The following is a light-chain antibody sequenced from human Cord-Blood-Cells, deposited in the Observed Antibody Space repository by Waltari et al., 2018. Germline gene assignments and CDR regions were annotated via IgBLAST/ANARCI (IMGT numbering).Light chain of an antibody. J-gene: IGKJ2*03. CDR2: EVS. CDR1: QSLLHSDGKTY. Sequence: DYVMTQTPIPLSVTPAQLASIYCKFSQSLLHSDGKTYLSWYLQKPGQPPQLLIYEVSNRFSGVPDRFSGSRSGTDFTLKISRVEAEDVGVYYCMQSIQLPPSFGQGTKLEIK. V-gene: IGKV2D-29*01. CDR3: MQSIQLPPS.